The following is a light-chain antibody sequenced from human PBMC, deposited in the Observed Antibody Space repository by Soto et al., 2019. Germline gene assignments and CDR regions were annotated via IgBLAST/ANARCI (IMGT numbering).Light chain of an antibody. CDR3: SSYTGLSTVV. Sequence: QSVLTQPASVSGSPGQTITISCTGTSSDVGRYNYVSWYQHHPGKAPKLLIYEVANRPSGVSDRFSGSKSDNTASLTISGLQAEDEADYYCSSYTGLSTVVFGGGTKVTVL. CDR1: SSDVGRYNY. CDR2: EVA. J-gene: IGLJ2*01. V-gene: IGLV2-14*01.